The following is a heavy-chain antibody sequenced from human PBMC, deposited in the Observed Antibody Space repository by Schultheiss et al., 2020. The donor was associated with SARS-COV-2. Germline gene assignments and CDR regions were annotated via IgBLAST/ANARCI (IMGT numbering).Heavy chain of an antibody. CDR3: VKEGEEMGTS. D-gene: IGHD1-1*01. CDR2: ISGSGGST. V-gene: IGHV3-23*01. CDR1: GFTFSSYA. Sequence: GESLKISCAASGFTFSSYAMNWVRQAPGKGLEWVSAISGSGGSTYYADSVKGRFTISRDNSKNTLYLQMNSLRVDDTAVYYCVKEGEEMGTSWGQGTLVTVSS. J-gene: IGHJ4*02.